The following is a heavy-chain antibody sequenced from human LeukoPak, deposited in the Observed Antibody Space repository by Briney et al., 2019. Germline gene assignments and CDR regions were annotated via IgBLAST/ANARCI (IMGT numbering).Heavy chain of an antibody. CDR3: AKIRPPAYDI. J-gene: IGHJ3*02. D-gene: IGHD3-3*02. CDR2: ISGRDSST. CDR1: AFTFSSYA. Sequence: PGGSLRLSCAASAFTFSSYAMNWVRQAPGKGLEWVSAISGRDSSTYYADSVKGRFTISRDNSKNTLYLQMNSLRAEDTAVYYCAKIRPPAYDIWGQGTMVTVSS. V-gene: IGHV3-23*01.